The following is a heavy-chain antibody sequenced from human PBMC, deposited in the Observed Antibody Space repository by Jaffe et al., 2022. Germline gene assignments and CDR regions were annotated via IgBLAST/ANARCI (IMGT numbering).Heavy chain of an antibody. CDR1: GGSVSTYY. Sequence: QVQLQESGPGLVKPSETLSLTCTVSGGSVSTYYWNWIRQPPGKGLEWIGYIYYSGSTNYNPSLKSRVTISLDTSKNQFSLKLTSVTATDTAVYYCARGFYDYKVDYWGQGTLVTVSS. D-gene: IGHD3-16*01. CDR3: ARGFYDYKVDY. V-gene: IGHV4-59*02. J-gene: IGHJ4*02. CDR2: IYYSGST.